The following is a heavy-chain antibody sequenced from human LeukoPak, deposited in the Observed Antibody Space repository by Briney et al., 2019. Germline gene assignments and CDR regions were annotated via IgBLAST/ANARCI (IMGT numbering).Heavy chain of an antibody. CDR1: GFTFSSSY. CDR3: ARRSRDAFDF. CDR2: IYSSGNT. Sequence: GSLRLSCAASGFTFSSSYMSWVRQAPGKGLEWVSVIYSSGNTYYADSVKGRFTISRDNSKNTLYLQMNSLRAEDTAVYYCARRSRDAFDFWGQGTMVTVSS. V-gene: IGHV3-53*01. J-gene: IGHJ3*01.